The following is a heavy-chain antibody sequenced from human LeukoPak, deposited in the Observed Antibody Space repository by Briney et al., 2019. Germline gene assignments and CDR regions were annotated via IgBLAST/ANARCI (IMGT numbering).Heavy chain of an antibody. CDR3: ARSSFGAFDI. J-gene: IGHJ3*02. D-gene: IGHD3-16*01. Sequence: GRSLRLSCAASGFTFSSYAMHWVRQAPGKGLEWVAVISYDGSNKYYADSVKGRFTISRDNSKNTLYLQMNSLRAEDTAVYYCARSSFGAFDIWGQGTMVTVSS. CDR2: ISYDGSNK. CDR1: GFTFSSYA. V-gene: IGHV3-30-3*01.